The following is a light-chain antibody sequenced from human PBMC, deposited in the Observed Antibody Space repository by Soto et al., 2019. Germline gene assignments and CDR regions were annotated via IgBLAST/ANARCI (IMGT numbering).Light chain of an antibody. J-gene: IGKJ1*01. CDR1: HSISSL. CDR3: QQYNVYWT. CDR2: AAS. V-gene: IGKV1-5*01. Sequence: DIQMTQSPSTLSASVGDIVTITCRASHSISSLLSWYQKKPEKAPKLLIFAASSLQSGVPSRFSGSGSGTEVTLTISSLQPDDFATYYCQQYNVYWTFGQGTKVDIK.